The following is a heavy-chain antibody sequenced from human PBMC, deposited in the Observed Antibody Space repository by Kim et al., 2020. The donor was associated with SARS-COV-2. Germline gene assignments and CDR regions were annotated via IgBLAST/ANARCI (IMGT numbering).Heavy chain of an antibody. D-gene: IGHD3-10*01. J-gene: IGHJ4*02. CDR1: DSPSVAMA. CDR2: ISYDGSNK. CDR3: ARDPRPSNVLLWFRELYLPDY. V-gene: IGHV3-33*05. Sequence: GGSLRLSLQRLDSPSVAMACTRSARLQARGWGGWQFISYDGSNKYYADSVKGRFTISRDNSKNTLYLQMNSLRAEDTAVYYCARDPRPSNVLLWFRELYLPDYWAQGTLVNVSS.